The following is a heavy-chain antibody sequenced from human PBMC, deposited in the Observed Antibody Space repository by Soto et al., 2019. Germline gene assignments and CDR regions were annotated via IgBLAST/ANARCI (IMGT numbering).Heavy chain of an antibody. CDR1: GFTFSSYA. Sequence: GGSLRLSCAASGFTFSSYAMSWVRQAPGKGLEWVSAISGSGGSTYYADSVKGRFTISRDNSKNTLYLQMNSLRAEDTAVYCCAKDLTQYCSGGSCYLYWGQGTLVTVSS. V-gene: IGHV3-23*01. D-gene: IGHD2-15*01. CDR3: AKDLTQYCSGGSCYLY. CDR2: ISGSGGST. J-gene: IGHJ4*02.